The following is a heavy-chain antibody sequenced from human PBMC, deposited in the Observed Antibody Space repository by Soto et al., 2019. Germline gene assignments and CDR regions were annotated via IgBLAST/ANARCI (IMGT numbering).Heavy chain of an antibody. J-gene: IGHJ4*02. D-gene: IGHD6-19*01. CDR1: GFTFSSYA. CDR2: VSAGGGNT. Sequence: EVQLLESGGGLVQPGGSLRLSCAASGFTFSSYAMSWVRQAPGKGLEWVSAVSAGGGNTYYADSVKGRFTISRDNSKNTLYLQMNSLRAEDTAVYYCAQSSSGWSNFAYWGQGTLVTVSS. CDR3: AQSSSGWSNFAY. V-gene: IGHV3-23*01.